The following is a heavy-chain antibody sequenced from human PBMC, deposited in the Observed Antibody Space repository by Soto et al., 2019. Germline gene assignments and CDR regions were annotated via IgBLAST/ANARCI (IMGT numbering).Heavy chain of an antibody. D-gene: IGHD2-15*01. V-gene: IGHV4-34*01. Sequence: SETLSLTCAVYGGSVSGYYWSWIRQPPGKGLEWIGEINHSGSTNYNPSLKSRVTISVDTSKNQFSLKLSSVTAADTAVYYCARGLICSGGSCYPFSDAFDIWGQGTMVTVSS. CDR2: INHSGST. CDR3: ARGLICSGGSCYPFSDAFDI. CDR1: GGSVSGYY. J-gene: IGHJ3*02.